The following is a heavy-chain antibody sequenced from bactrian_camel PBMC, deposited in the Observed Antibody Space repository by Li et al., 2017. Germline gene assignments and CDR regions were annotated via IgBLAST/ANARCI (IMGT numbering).Heavy chain of an antibody. D-gene: IGHD5*01. CDR2: IDYSGTLT. V-gene: IGHV3-1*01. CDR3: ARLRVSGS. J-gene: IGHJ4*01. Sequence: EVQLVESGGDLVQPGGSLRLSCTASGFRFRDYPVSWVRQAPEKGLEWVAQIDYSGTLTRYHSSVKGRFTISKDNTKEMVYLQMNSLKSEDTALYHCARLRVSGSWGQGTQVTV. CDR1: GFRFRDYP.